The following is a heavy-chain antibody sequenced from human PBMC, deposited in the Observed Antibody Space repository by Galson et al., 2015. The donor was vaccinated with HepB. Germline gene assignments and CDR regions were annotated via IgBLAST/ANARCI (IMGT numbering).Heavy chain of an antibody. J-gene: IGHJ4*02. CDR2: IWYDGSNK. CDR3: AREDVGGDSAHFDY. CDR1: GFTFSSYG. V-gene: IGHV3-33*01. Sequence: SLRLSCAASGFTFSSYGMHWVRQAPGKGLEWVAVIWYDGSNKYYADSVKGRFTISRDNSKNTLYLQMNSLRAEDTAVYYCAREDVGGDSAHFDYWARGSWSPSPQ. D-gene: IGHD3-16*01.